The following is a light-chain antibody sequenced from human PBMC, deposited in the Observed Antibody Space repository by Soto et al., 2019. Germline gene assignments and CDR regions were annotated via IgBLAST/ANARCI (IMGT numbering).Light chain of an antibody. CDR1: QSISTW. J-gene: IGKJ2*01. V-gene: IGKV1-5*01. CDR3: QQYKTYPMYT. CDR2: GTS. Sequence: DIQMTQSPSTLSASVGDRVTITCRASQSISTWVAWYQQKPGKAPKFLISGTSNLESGVPARFSVSGSGTEFTLTISSLQPDDLATYYCQQYKTYPMYTFGQGTKLEIK.